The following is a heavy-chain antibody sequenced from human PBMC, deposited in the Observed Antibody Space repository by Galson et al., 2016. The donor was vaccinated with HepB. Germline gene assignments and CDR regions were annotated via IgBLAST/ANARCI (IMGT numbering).Heavy chain of an antibody. Sequence: QSGAEVKEPGESLRISCQTSGYSFASYWITWVRQTPGQGLEWVGTIDPTDSYTTYSPSFQGHVSISADRSIGTANLQWTSLKAPDTAMYYCARETYGEPIDNWGQGTLVTVSS. V-gene: IGHV5-10-1*01. CDR3: ARETYGEPIDN. CDR1: GYSFASYW. J-gene: IGHJ4*02. CDR2: IDPTDSYT. D-gene: IGHD3-10*01.